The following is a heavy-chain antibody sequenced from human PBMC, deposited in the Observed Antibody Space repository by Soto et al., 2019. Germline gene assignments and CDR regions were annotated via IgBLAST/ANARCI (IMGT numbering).Heavy chain of an antibody. D-gene: IGHD2-15*01. Sequence: QVQLVESGGGVVQPGRSLRLSCAASGSTFSSYGMHWVRQAPGKGLEWVAVISYDGSNKYYADSVKGRFTISRDNSKNTLYLQMNSLRAEDTAVYYCAKGDWCSGGSCRYGMDVWGQGTTVTVSS. J-gene: IGHJ6*02. CDR3: AKGDWCSGGSCRYGMDV. CDR1: GSTFSSYG. V-gene: IGHV3-30*18. CDR2: ISYDGSNK.